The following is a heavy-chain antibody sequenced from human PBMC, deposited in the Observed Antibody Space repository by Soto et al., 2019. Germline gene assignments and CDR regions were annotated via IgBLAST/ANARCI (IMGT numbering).Heavy chain of an antibody. Sequence: ASVKVSCKASGYTFTTYGISWVRQAPGQGLEWLGWINTHNGNTNYAQNLQGRVTMTADTSTSTAYMELSSLRSEDTAVYYCARPTRYYYDSSGQSAWFDPWGQGTLVTVSS. D-gene: IGHD3-22*01. V-gene: IGHV1-18*01. CDR3: ARPTRYYYDSSGQSAWFDP. CDR2: INTHNGNT. CDR1: GYTFTTYG. J-gene: IGHJ5*02.